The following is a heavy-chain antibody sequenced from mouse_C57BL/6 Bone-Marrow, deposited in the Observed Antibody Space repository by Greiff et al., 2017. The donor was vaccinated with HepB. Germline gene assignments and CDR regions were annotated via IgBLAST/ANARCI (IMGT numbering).Heavy chain of an antibody. V-gene: IGHV1-4*01. CDR1: GYTFTSYT. CDR3: ARGGLVTTVVGYFDV. D-gene: IGHD1-1*01. J-gene: IGHJ1*03. Sequence: QVQLQQSGAELARPGASVKMSCKASGYTFTSYTMHWVKQRPGQGLEWIGYINPSSGYTKYNQKFKDKATLTADKSSSTAYMQLSSLTSEDSAVYYCARGGLVTTVVGYFDVWGTGTTVTVSS. CDR2: INPSSGYT.